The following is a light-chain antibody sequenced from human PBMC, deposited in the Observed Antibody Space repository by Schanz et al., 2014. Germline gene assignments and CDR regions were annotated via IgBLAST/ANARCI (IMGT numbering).Light chain of an antibody. CDR1: SSDVGTYNL. V-gene: IGLV2-14*02. J-gene: IGLJ3*02. CDR2: EDS. Sequence: QSALTQPASVSGSPGQSITISCTGTSSDVGTYNLVSWYQQHPGKAPKLMIYEDSKRPSGVSNRFSGSKSGNTASLTVSGLQAEDEADYYCNSYAGSNNWVFGGGTKLTVL. CDR3: NSYAGSNNWV.